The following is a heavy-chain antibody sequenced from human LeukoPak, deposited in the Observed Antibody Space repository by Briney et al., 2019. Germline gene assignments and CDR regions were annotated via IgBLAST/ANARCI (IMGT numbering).Heavy chain of an antibody. J-gene: IGHJ5*02. V-gene: IGHV3-48*03. CDR1: GFIFSDFE. CDR2: ISSRGSSI. D-gene: IGHD3-3*01. Sequence: GGSLRLSCAASGFIFSDFEMNWVRQAPGKGPECVSYISSRGSSIFYADSVRGRFTVSRDNAKNSLSLQMNSLRVEDTAIYYCVRELNDLTWGQGALVTVSS. CDR3: VRELNDLT.